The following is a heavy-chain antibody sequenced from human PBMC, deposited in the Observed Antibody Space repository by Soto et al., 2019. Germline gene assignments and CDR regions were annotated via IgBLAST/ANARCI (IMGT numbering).Heavy chain of an antibody. CDR3: AMVSRSSSSNWFDP. V-gene: IGHV3-21*01. D-gene: IGHD6-6*01. CDR2: ISSSSSYI. J-gene: IGHJ5*02. Sequence: GGSLRISCAASGFTFSSYSMNWVRQAPGKGLEWVSSISSSSSYIYYADSVKGRFTISRDNAKNSLYLQMNSLRAEDTAVYYCAMVSRSSSSNWFDPWGQGTLVTVSS. CDR1: GFTFSSYS.